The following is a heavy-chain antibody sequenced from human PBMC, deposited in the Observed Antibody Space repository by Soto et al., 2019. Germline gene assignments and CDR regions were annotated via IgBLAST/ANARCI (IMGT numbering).Heavy chain of an antibody. Sequence: QVQLVQSGAEVKKPGSSVKVSCKASGGTFSSYAISWVRQAPGQGLEWMGGIIPNFGTANYAQKFQGRVTITADEATXXAXMXXSSLRCEDTAVYYCARATYDDILTACLYYYYGMDVWGQGTTVTVSS. CDR1: GGTFSSYA. D-gene: IGHD3-9*01. J-gene: IGHJ6*02. V-gene: IGHV1-69*12. CDR3: ARATYDDILTACLYYYYGMDV. CDR2: IIPNFGTA.